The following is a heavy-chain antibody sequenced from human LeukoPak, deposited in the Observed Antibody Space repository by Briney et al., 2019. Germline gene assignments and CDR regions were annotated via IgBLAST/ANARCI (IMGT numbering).Heavy chain of an antibody. CDR3: ARDKGTSYLSSFDY. J-gene: IGHJ4*02. CDR1: GFTVSNTY. Sequence: GGSLRLSCEASGFTVSNTYMSWVRQAPGMGLEWVSIIYSGGGRHYGDSVKGRFTMSRDNSKNTVYLHMLSLRAEDTAVYYCARDKGTSYLSSFDYWGQGTLVTVSS. V-gene: IGHV3-53*01. D-gene: IGHD6-6*01. CDR2: IYSGGGR.